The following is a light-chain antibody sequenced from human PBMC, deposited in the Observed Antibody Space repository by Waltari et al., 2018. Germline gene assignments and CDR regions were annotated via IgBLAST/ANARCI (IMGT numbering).Light chain of an antibody. CDR2: DAS. J-gene: IGKJ2*02. CDR1: QSVGIY. CDR3: QQRSISCT. Sequence: IVLTQSPDTLSLSPGERATLPCWASQSVGIYFAWYQQKPGQAPSLLIYDASKRATGIPARFSGSGSGTDFTLTISSLEPEDFVVYYCQQRSISCTFGQGTRLEI. V-gene: IGKV3-11*01.